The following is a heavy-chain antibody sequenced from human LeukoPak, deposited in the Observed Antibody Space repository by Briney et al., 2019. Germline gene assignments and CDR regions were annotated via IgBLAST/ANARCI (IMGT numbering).Heavy chain of an antibody. V-gene: IGHV4-31*03. D-gene: IGHD6-13*01. CDR1: GGSISSGGYY. CDR2: IYYSGST. CDR3: ARVVYSSSWPNYYYYYMDV. J-gene: IGHJ6*03. Sequence: PSETLSLTCTVSGGSISSGGYYWSWIRQHPGKGLEWIGYIYYSGSTYYNPSLKSRVTISVDTSKNQFSLKLSSVTAADTAVYYCARVVYSSSWPNYYYYYMDVWGKGTTVTVSS.